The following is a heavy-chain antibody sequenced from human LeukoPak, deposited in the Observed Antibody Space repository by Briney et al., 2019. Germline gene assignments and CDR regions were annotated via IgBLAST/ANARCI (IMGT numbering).Heavy chain of an antibody. V-gene: IGHV3-53*01. CDR1: GFTVRSNY. J-gene: IGHJ4*02. Sequence: PGGSLRLSCAASGFTVRSNYMSWVRQAPGKGLEWVSIIYNDGGTYYADSVKGRFTISRDNSENTLFLQMNSLRAEDTAVYFWARLDYDILTAIRNWGQGTLVTVSS. CDR3: ARLDYDILTAIRN. D-gene: IGHD3-9*01. CDR2: IYNDGGT.